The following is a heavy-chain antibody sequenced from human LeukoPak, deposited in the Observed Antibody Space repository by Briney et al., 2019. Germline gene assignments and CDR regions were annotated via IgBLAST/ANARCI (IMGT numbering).Heavy chain of an antibody. CDR2: IKKDGSEK. Sequence: HPGGSLRLSCTASGFIFSGSWMAWIRQAPGKGLEWVAIIKKDGSEKYYVDSMKGRFTISRDNAKNSLFLQMNSLRAEDTAIYYCTTATWYSAGHWGQGTLVTVSS. CDR1: GFIFSGSW. CDR3: TTATWYSAGH. J-gene: IGHJ4*02. D-gene: IGHD2-15*01. V-gene: IGHV3-7*03.